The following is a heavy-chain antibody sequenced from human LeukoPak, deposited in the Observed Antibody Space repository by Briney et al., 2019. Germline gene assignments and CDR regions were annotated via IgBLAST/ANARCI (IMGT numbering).Heavy chain of an antibody. CDR3: ARAFDSQSYEY. D-gene: IGHD3-10*01. Sequence: SETLSLTCTVSGGSISSSSYYWAWIRQPPGKGLEWIGSIHYSGSTYYNPSLQSRVTISIDTSKNQFSLKLSSVTAADTAVYYCARAFDSQSYEYWGQGTLVTVSS. V-gene: IGHV4-39*07. CDR2: IHYSGST. CDR1: GGSISSSSYY. J-gene: IGHJ4*02.